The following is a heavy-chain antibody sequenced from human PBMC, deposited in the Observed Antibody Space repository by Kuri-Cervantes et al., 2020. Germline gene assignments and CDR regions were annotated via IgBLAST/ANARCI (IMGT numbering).Heavy chain of an antibody. D-gene: IGHD1-26*01. Sequence: GGSLRLSCAASGFSVSSEYMSWVRQAPGKGLEWVSTIYRGGPTYYGDSVKGRFTISRDNSKNIVHLQMNSLRAEDTALYYCARSYSGSWGLSYWGQGTLVTVSS. CDR1: GFSVSSEY. CDR2: IYRGGPT. J-gene: IGHJ4*02. CDR3: ARSYSGSWGLSY. V-gene: IGHV3-53*01.